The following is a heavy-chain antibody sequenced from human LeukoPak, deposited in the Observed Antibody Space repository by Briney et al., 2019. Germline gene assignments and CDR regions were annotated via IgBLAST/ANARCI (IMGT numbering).Heavy chain of an antibody. CDR3: ATLCCGSYYMDV. Sequence: SVEVSCKASGGTLNSCVISWVRQAPGQGLEWMGGIIPISGTTNYAQKFQGRVTITADKSTSTAYMELSSLRSEDTAVYYCATLCCGSYYMDVWGKGTTVTVS. V-gene: IGHV1-69*06. J-gene: IGHJ6*03. D-gene: IGHD2-15*01. CDR2: IIPISGTT. CDR1: GGTLNSCV.